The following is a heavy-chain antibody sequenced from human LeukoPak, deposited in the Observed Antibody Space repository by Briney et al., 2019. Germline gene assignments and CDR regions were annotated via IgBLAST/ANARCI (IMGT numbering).Heavy chain of an antibody. Sequence: SGTLSLTCTVAGASVTTYHWSWLRQSPEKGLEWIANVHSSGTTYYNPSLRSRVSISIDTSKNQFSLKMTSVTTADTAVYYCARDIRAVGATLYFYYWAQGTLVTVSS. CDR2: VHSSGTT. V-gene: IGHV4-59*02. D-gene: IGHD1-26*01. J-gene: IGHJ4*02. CDR3: ARDIRAVGATLYFYY. CDR1: GASVTTYH.